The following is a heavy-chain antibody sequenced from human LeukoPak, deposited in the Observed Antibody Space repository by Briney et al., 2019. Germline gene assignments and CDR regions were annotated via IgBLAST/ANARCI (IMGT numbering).Heavy chain of an antibody. CDR1: GFTFSSYA. CDR3: AKEASYYYDSSGYYYDY. CDR2: ISGSGGST. D-gene: IGHD3-22*01. V-gene: IGHV3-23*01. Sequence: PGGSLRLSCAASGFTFSSYAMSWVRQAPGKGLEWVSAISGSGGSTYYADSVKGRFTISRDNSKNTLYLQMNSLRAEDTAVYYCAKEASYYYDSSGYYYDYWGQGTLVTVSS. J-gene: IGHJ4*02.